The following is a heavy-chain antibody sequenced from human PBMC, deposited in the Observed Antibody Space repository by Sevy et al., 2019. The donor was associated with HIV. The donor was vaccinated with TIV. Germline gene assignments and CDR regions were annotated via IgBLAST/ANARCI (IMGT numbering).Heavy chain of an antibody. V-gene: IGHV4-28*01. D-gene: IGHD3-22*01. CDR1: GYSISSSNW. CDR2: IYCSGRT. J-gene: IGHJ3*02. CDR3: AGHRVRSSGRRLEAFDI. Sequence: SETLSLTCAVSGYSISSSNWWGWIGQPPGKGLEWIGYIYCSGRTYHNPSLKSRVSMSVDTSMYQFSLKLSSVTAVDTAVYYGAGHRVRSSGRRLEAFDIWGQGTMVTVSS.